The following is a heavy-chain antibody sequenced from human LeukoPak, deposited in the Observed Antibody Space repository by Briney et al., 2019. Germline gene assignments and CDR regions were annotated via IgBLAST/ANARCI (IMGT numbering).Heavy chain of an antibody. CDR2: IYPGYSDT. CDR3: ATNTMFRGIHAFDI. V-gene: IGHV5-51*01. J-gene: IGHJ3*02. CDR1: GYSFTDYW. Sequence: GESLKISCQSSGYSFTDYWVGWVRQMPGKGLEWMGIIYPGYSDTRYSPSFQGQVTISADKSISTAYLQWSSLKASDSAMYYCATNTMFRGIHAFDIWGQGTMVTVSS. D-gene: IGHD3-10*01.